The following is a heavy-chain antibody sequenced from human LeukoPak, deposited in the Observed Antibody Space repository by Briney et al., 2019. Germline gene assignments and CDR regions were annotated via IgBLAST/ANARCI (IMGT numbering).Heavy chain of an antibody. CDR2: MNPNSGNT. V-gene: IGHV1-8*01. CDR1: GYTFTTYD. D-gene: IGHD5-18*01. J-gene: IGHJ4*02. Sequence: ASVKVSCKASGYTFTTYDINWVRQATGQGLEWMRWMNPNSGNTGYAQKFQGRVTITRNTSISTAYMELSSLRSEDTAVYYCARETDTAPNYFDYWGQGTLVTVSS. CDR3: ARETDTAPNYFDY.